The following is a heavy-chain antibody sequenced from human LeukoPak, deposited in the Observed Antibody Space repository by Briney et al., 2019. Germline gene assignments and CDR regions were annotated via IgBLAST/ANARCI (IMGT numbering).Heavy chain of an antibody. CDR3: ARDYGSGSYYTMGY. CDR1: GFTVSSNY. CDR2: INSGGST. J-gene: IGHJ4*02. D-gene: IGHD3-10*01. Sequence: GGSLRLSCAASGFTVSSNYMSWVRQAPGKGLEWVSVINSGGSTYYADSVKGRFTISRDNSKNTLYLQMNSLRAEDTAVYYCARDYGSGSYYTMGYWGQGTLVTVSS. V-gene: IGHV3-66*01.